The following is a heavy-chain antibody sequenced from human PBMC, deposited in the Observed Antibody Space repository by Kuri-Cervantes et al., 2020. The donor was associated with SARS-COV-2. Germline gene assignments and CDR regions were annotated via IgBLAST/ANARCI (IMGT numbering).Heavy chain of an antibody. V-gene: IGHV3-49*04. CDR2: IRSKAYGGTT. CDR3: SVLDFWSGYYNDY. CDR1: GFTVSSNY. Sequence: GGSLRLSCAASGFTVSSNYMSWVRQAPGKGLEWVGFIRSKAYGGTTEYAASVKGRFTISRDDSKSIAYLQMNSLKTEDTAVYYCSVLDFWSGYYNDYWGQGTLVTVSS. J-gene: IGHJ4*02. D-gene: IGHD3-3*01.